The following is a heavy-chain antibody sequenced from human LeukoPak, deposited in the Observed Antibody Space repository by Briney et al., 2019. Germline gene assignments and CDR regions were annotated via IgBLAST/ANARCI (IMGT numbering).Heavy chain of an antibody. CDR1: GFTFISYE. CDR3: ARLRASRDY. J-gene: IGHJ4*02. V-gene: IGHV3-48*03. Sequence: GGSLRLSCAASGFTFISYEMNWVRQAPGKGLEWVSYISSSGSSTYYADSVKGRFTISRDNAKNSLYLQMNSLRAEDTAVYYSARLRASRDYWGQGTLVTVSA. CDR2: ISSSGSST.